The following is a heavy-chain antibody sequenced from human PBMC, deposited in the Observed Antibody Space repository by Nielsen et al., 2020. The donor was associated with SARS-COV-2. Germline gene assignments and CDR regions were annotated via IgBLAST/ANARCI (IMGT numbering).Heavy chain of an antibody. CDR2: IFHDGIT. CDR1: GDSISSGRFS. Sequence: SETLSLTCAVSGDSISSGRFSWPWFRHPPGRGLVWIGYIFHDGITFYNPSLKSRVTMSVDTSKNQFSLKLRSVTAADTAVYYCARGFDPWGQGTLVTVSS. J-gene: IGHJ5*02. V-gene: IGHV4-30-2*01. CDR3: ARGFDP.